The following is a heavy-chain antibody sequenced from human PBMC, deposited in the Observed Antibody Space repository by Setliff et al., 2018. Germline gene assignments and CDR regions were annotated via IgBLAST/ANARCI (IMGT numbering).Heavy chain of an antibody. CDR2: ISSSGSTI. J-gene: IGHJ4*02. D-gene: IGHD3-10*01. CDR1: GFTFSSYE. CDR3: ARDKDPWRWFGESSLGY. Sequence: PGGSLRLSCAASGFTFSSYEMNWVRQAPGKGLEWVSYISSSGSTIYYADSVKGRFTISRDNAKKSLYLQMNSLRAEDTAVYYCARDKDPWRWFGESSLGYWGQGTLVTVSS. V-gene: IGHV3-48*03.